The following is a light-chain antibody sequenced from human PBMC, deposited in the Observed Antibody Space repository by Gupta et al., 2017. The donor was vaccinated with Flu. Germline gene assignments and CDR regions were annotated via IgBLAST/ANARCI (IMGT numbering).Light chain of an antibody. J-gene: IGKJ1*01. Sequence: EIVLTQSPATLSLSPGERATLSCRASQTISSFLAWYQQKPGQAPRLLIYDASNRATGIPARFSGSGAGKDFTLTISSLEAEDFAVYYCQQRGNWPPWTFGQGTKVEIK. CDR3: QQRGNWPPWT. V-gene: IGKV3-11*01. CDR1: QTISSF. CDR2: DAS.